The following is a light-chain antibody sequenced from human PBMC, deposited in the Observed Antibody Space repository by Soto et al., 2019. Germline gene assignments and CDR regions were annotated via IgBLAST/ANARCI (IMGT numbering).Light chain of an antibody. CDR3: QQYIYSPLT. CDR2: DVS. J-gene: IGKJ1*01. CDR1: QGVTSS. V-gene: IGKV3-15*01. Sequence: ETVMTQSPATLSVSPGERATLSCRASQGVTSSLAWYQQTPGQAPRLLIYDVSTRATGIPARFSGSGSGTEFTLTISSLQSEDFAVYYCQQYIYSPLTFGQGTRVEI.